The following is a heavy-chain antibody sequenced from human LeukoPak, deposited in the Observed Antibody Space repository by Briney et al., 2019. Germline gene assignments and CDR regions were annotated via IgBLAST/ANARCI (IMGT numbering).Heavy chain of an antibody. J-gene: IGHJ6*02. CDR3: ARDAFGDFGVAGAWSYYGMDA. CDR2: IYYSGST. CDR1: GGSISSYY. V-gene: IGHV4-59*01. D-gene: IGHD3-3*01. Sequence: SETLSLTCTVSGGSISSYYWSWIRQPPGKGLEWIGYIYYSGSTNYNPSLKSRVTISVDTSKNQFSLKLSSVTAADTAVYYCARDAFGDFGVAGAWSYYGMDAWGQGTTVTVSS.